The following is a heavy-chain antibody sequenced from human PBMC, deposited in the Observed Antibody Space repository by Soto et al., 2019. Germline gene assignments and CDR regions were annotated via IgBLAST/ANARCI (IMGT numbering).Heavy chain of an antibody. CDR3: ARVLYYGSGSYSPYGMDV. CDR2: VSPPFRTS. D-gene: IGHD3-10*01. J-gene: IGHJ6*02. CDR1: GVSFNNNG. V-gene: IGHV1-69*01. Sequence: QVQLVQSGAEVKKPGSSVKVSCKTSGVSFNNNGIGWVRQAPGHGLEWMGGVSPPFRTSNDARKFQGRISITADASTGTVNMELSSLTAEDTAQYYCARVLYYGSGSYSPYGMDVWVQGTTVTVSS.